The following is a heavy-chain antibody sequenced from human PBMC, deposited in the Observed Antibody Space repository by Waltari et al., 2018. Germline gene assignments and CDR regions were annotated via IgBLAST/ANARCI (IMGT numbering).Heavy chain of an antibody. D-gene: IGHD1-26*01. J-gene: IGHJ4*02. CDR1: GFTFNKYG. V-gene: IGHV3-33*01. CDR3: ARDGGYYEIDY. Sequence: QVQLLESGGGVVQSGTSLRLSCAASGFTFNKYGMHWVRQAPGKGLEWVSFISSDGRNKYYADSVKGRLTISRDNSKNTLYLQMNTLRAEDTSIYYCARDGGYYEIDYWGRGTLVTVSS. CDR2: ISSDGRNK.